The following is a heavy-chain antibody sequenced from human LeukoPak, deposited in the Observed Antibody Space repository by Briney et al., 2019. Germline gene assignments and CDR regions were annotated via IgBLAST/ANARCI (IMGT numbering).Heavy chain of an antibody. CDR3: AKVASTTRRHDAFDI. CDR1: GYTLTDYY. D-gene: IGHD1-1*01. J-gene: IGHJ3*02. V-gene: IGHV1-2*02. Sequence: ASVKVSCKASGYTLTDYYIHWVRQAPGQGLEGMGWINPSSGGTIYAQKFQGRVTMTRDRSISTAYMELSSLRSDDTAVYYCAKVASTTRRHDAFDIWGQGTLVTVSS. CDR2: INPSSGGT.